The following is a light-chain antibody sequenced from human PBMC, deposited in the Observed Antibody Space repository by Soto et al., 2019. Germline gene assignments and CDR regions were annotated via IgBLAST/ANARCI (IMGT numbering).Light chain of an antibody. V-gene: IGKV3-15*01. Sequence: EIVMTQSPATLSVSPGERATLSARPSQSVSSNLAWYQQKPGQPPNLLIYVASTRATGIPARFSGSGSGTEFTLTISSLQSEDFAVYYCQQYNVWPLTFGGGTKVEIK. CDR1: QSVSSN. J-gene: IGKJ4*01. CDR3: QQYNVWPLT. CDR2: VAS.